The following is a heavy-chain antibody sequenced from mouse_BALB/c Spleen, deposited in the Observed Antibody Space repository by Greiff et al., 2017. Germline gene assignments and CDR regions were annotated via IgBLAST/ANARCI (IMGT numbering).Heavy chain of an antibody. J-gene: IGHJ4*01. Sequence: EVQLQQSGPELVKPGASVKVSCKASGYSFTDYNMYWVKQSHGKSLEWIGYIDPYNGGTSYNQKFKGKATLTVDKSSSTAFMHLNSLTSEDSAVYYCARSLSTMITAGRYYAMDYWGQGTSVTVSS. CDR2: IDPYNGGT. V-gene: IGHV1S135*01. D-gene: IGHD2-4*01. CDR1: GYSFTDYN. CDR3: ARSLSTMITAGRYYAMDY.